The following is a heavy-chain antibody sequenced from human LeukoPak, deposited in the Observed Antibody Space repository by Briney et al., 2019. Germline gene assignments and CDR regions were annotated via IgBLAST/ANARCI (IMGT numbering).Heavy chain of an antibody. V-gene: IGHV3-23*01. CDR2: ISGNGYNT. D-gene: IGHD3-10*01. CDR3: AKGVRLWFAFYFDY. J-gene: IGHJ4*02. Sequence: AGGSLRLSCAASDFTLSNYAMSWFRQAPGKGLEWVSSISGNGYNTYYAASVKDRFTISGDSSTNTLTLQMHRLRAEDTAVYYCAKGVRLWFAFYFDYWGQGTLVTVSS. CDR1: DFTLSNYA.